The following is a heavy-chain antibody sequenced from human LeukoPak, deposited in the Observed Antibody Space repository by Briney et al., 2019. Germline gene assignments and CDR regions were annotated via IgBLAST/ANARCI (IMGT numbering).Heavy chain of an antibody. CDR2: IIDNGNT. CDR1: GFTFSSYA. D-gene: IGHD1-26*01. Sequence: GSLRLSCAASGFTFSSYAMSWVRQAPGKGLEWIGYIIDNGNTNYNPSLKSRVTISVDTSKNQFSLKLSSVTAADTAVYYCVRHGGSYSLDYWGQGTLVTVSS. J-gene: IGHJ4*02. V-gene: IGHV4-59*08. CDR3: VRHGGSYSLDY.